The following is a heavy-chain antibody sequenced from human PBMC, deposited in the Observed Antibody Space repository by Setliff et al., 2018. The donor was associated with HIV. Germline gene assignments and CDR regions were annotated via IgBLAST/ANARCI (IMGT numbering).Heavy chain of an antibody. CDR3: ARGGYCSGGSCYYTEYFQH. J-gene: IGHJ1*01. Sequence: SETLSLTCSVSGDSITRGSYWGWVRQPPGKGLEWLGHIYHSGGTYYNPSLKSRVTISVDTSKNQFSLKLSSVTAADTAVYYCARGGYCSGGSCYYTEYFQHWGQGTLVTVSS. CDR1: GDSITRGSY. V-gene: IGHV4-38-2*02. D-gene: IGHD2-15*01. CDR2: IYHSGGT.